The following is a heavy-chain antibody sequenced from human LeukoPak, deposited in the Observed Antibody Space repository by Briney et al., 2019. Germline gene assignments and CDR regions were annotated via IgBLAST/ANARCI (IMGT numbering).Heavy chain of an antibody. V-gene: IGHV3-23*01. D-gene: IGHD1-26*01. Sequence: GGSLKLSCAASGFTFSSLDMAWVRQAPGKGLEWVSGISASGSNTFYADSVKGRFTISRDNSKNTLYLQMNSLRAEDTAVYYCAKDHKLPFDYWGQGTLVTVSS. J-gene: IGHJ4*02. CDR1: GFTFSSLD. CDR3: AKDHKLPFDY. CDR2: ISASGSNT.